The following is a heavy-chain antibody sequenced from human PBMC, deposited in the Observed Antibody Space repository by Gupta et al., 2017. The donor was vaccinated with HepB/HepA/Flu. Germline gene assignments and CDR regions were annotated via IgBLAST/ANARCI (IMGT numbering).Heavy chain of an antibody. D-gene: IGHD6-6*01. Sequence: EVQLVEPGGALVQPGGSLRLSCSPCGFTFHAYATHWVRTGPGKGLEWVSCISLKSDDINYADAAKGRFTISRDNAKKALYLQMNNLRAEDTSLYYCAKDMQTGARSSSPLYNGMDVWCRGTTVTVSS. CDR2: ISLKSDDI. J-gene: IGHJ6*02. CDR3: AKDMQTGARSSSPLYNGMDV. CDR1: GFTFHAYA. V-gene: IGHV3-9*01.